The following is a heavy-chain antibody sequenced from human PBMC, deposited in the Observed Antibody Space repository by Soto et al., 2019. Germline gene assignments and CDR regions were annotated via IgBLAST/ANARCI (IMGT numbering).Heavy chain of an antibody. CDR1: GYTFTDYY. CDR2: INPSGAST. D-gene: IGHD5-12*01. Sequence: ASVKVSCKASGYTFTDYYMNWVRQAPGQGLEWMGVINPSGASTTYAQKFQGRVTMTRDTSTSTVYMELNSLRSEDTAVYFCARDAQIGHGYSAYHTYWGQGTLVTVSS. J-gene: IGHJ4*02. CDR3: ARDAQIGHGYSAYHTY. V-gene: IGHV1-46*01.